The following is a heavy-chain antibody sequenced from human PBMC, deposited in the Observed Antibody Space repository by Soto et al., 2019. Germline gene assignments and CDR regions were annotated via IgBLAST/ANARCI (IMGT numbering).Heavy chain of an antibody. J-gene: IGHJ4*02. Sequence: ASVKVSCKASGYTFTVYAMHWVRQAPGQRLEWMGWMNANNGNTKYAQKFQGRVTMTRNTSISTAYMELSSLRSEDTAVYYCARTLYGDNVDYWGQGTLVTVSS. CDR3: ARTLYGDNVDY. CDR1: GYTFTVYA. V-gene: IGHV1-3*01. D-gene: IGHD4-17*01. CDR2: MNANNGNT.